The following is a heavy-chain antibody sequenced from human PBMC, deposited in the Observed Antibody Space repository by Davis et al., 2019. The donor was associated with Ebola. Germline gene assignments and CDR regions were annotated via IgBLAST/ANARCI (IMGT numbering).Heavy chain of an antibody. CDR1: GFTFSSYA. D-gene: IGHD6-13*01. Sequence: GESLKISCAASGFTFSSYAMSWVRQAPGKGLEWVANIKQDGSEKYYVDSVKGRFTISRDNAKNTLYLQMNSLRAEDTAVYYCARDAIAAAGTTFDYWGQGTLVTVSS. J-gene: IGHJ4*02. CDR3: ARDAIAAAGTTFDY. CDR2: IKQDGSEK. V-gene: IGHV3-7*01.